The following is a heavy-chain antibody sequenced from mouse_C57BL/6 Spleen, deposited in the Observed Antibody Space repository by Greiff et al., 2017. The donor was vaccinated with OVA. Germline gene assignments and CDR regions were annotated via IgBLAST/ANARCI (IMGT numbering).Heavy chain of an antibody. CDR3: ARRGYDPPDY. CDR2: IDPSDSYT. CDR1: GYTFTSYW. Sequence: QVQLQQPGAELVKPGASVKLSCKASGYTFTSYWMQWVKQRPGQGLEWIGEIDPSDSYTNYNQKFKGKATLTVDTSSSTAYMQLSSLTSEDSAVYYCARRGYDPPDYWGQGTTLTVSS. D-gene: IGHD2-3*01. V-gene: IGHV1-50*01. J-gene: IGHJ2*01.